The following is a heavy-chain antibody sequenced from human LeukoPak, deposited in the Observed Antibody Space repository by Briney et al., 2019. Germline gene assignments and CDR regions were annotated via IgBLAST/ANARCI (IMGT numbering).Heavy chain of an antibody. CDR2: IYHSGST. CDR1: GGSISSGGYS. CDR3: ARAEGYCSGGSCYSGAFDI. D-gene: IGHD2-15*01. Sequence: SGTLSLTCAVSGGSISSGGYSWSWIRQPPGKGLEWIGYIYHSGSTYYNPSLKSRVTISVDRSKNQFSLKLSSVTAADTAVYYCARAEGYCSGGSCYSGAFDIWGQGTMVTVSS. J-gene: IGHJ3*02. V-gene: IGHV4-30-2*01.